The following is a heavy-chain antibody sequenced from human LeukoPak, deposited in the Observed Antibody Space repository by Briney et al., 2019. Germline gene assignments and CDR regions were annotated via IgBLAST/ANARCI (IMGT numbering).Heavy chain of an antibody. J-gene: IGHJ4*02. CDR2: ISGAGGST. CDR3: VKLRTGTATNFDY. CDR1: GFTFSSYA. Sequence: GGSLRLSCAASGFTFSSYAMSWVRQAPGKGLGWVSGISGAGGSTYNADSVKGRFTISRDNSKDTLYLQMNSLRAEDTAIYYCVKLRTGTATNFDYWGQGTLVTVSS. V-gene: IGHV3-23*01. D-gene: IGHD1-1*01.